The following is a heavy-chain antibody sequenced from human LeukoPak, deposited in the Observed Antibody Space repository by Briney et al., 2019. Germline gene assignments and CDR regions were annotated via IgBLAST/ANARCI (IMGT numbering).Heavy chain of an antibody. Sequence: SETLSLTCTVSGGSISSYYWSWIRQPPGKGLEWIGYIYYSGSTNYNPSLKSRVTISVDTSKNQFSLKLSSVTAADTAVYYCARGLPVLMGSGYYFEENQSLHFDYWGQGTLVTVSS. V-gene: IGHV4-59*08. CDR3: ARGLPVLMGSGYYFEENQSLHFDY. J-gene: IGHJ4*02. CDR2: IYYSGST. CDR1: GGSISSYY. D-gene: IGHD3-22*01.